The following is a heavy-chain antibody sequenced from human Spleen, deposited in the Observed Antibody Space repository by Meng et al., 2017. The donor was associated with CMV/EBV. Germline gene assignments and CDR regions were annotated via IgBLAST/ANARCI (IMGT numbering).Heavy chain of an antibody. CDR1: GFTFSSYA. CDR3: ARVDY. CDR2: IYTGGST. V-gene: IGHV3-66*02. J-gene: IGHJ4*02. Sequence: GESLKISCAASGFTFSSYAMSWVRQAPGKGLEWVSVIYTGGSTYYVDSVKGRFTISRDNSKNILYLQMNRLRVEDTAVYYCARVDYWGQGTLVTVSS.